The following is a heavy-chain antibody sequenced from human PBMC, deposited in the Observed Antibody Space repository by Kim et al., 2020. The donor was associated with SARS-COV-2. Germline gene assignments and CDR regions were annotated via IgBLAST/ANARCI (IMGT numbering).Heavy chain of an antibody. D-gene: IGHD3-10*01. Sequence: SETLSLTCTVSVVSITRTAYSWGWVRQPPGKGLEYIGNIYYTGSTDYNPSLQNRVTISVDTSKNQFSLKLTSVTAADTAVYYCVRHIRDIVRFGELHWF. CDR3: VRHIRDIVRFGELHWF. CDR1: VVSITRTAYS. V-gene: IGHV4-39*01. CDR2: IYYTGST. J-gene: IGHJ5*01.